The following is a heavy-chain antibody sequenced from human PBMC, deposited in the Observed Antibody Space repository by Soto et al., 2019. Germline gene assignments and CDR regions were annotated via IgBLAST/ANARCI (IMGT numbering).Heavy chain of an antibody. D-gene: IGHD6-13*01. CDR2: ISYDGSNK. V-gene: IGHV3-30-3*01. Sequence: GGSLRLSCAASGFTFSSYAMHWVRQAPGKGLEWVAVISYDGSNKYYADSVKGRFTISRDNSKNTLYLQMNSLRSEDTAVYYCARDGTYSSSRFSPYGMVVWGQGATVTVSS. CDR1: GFTFSSYA. CDR3: ARDGTYSSSRFSPYGMVV. J-gene: IGHJ6*02.